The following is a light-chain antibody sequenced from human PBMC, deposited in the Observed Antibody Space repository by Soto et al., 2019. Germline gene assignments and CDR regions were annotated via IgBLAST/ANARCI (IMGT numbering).Light chain of an antibody. CDR2: DND. Sequence: QPVLTQPPSISATPGQKVTISCSGSSSNIENNYVSWYQQVPGTAPKLLIYDNDKRPSGIPDRFSGSKSGTSATLGITGLQTGDEADYYCGTWDSSLSAGVFGTGTKLTVL. V-gene: IGLV1-51*01. CDR1: SSNIENNY. CDR3: GTWDSSLSAGV. J-gene: IGLJ1*01.